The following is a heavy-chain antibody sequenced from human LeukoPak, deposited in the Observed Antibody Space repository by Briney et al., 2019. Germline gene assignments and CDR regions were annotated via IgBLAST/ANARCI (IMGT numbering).Heavy chain of an antibody. CDR2: ISAYNGNT. Sequence: ASVKVSCKASGYTFTSYGISWVRQAPGQGLEWMGWISAYNGNTNYAQKLQGRVTMTTDTSTSTAYMELRSLRSDDTAVYYCARNVYCSSTSCYGLDWFDPWGQGTLVTVSS. CDR3: ARNVYCSSTSCYGLDWFDP. D-gene: IGHD2-2*01. J-gene: IGHJ5*02. CDR1: GYTFTSYG. V-gene: IGHV1-18*01.